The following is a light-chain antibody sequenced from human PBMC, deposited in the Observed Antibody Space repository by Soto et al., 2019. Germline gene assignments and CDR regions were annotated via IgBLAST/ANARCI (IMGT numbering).Light chain of an antibody. J-gene: IGKJ5*01. Sequence: EFVLTQSPGTLSLSPGERATLSCRASQSVSSNLAWYQQKPGQAPRLLIYDASARATGIPARFSGSGSGTEFTLTISSLQSEDFAVYYCQQYNNWPPFTFGQGTRLEIK. V-gene: IGKV3D-15*01. CDR2: DAS. CDR3: QQYNNWPPFT. CDR1: QSVSSN.